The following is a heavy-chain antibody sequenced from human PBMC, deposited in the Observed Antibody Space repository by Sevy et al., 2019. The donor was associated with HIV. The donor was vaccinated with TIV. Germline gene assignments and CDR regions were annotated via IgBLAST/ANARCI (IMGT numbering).Heavy chain of an antibody. D-gene: IGHD2-2*01. CDR3: ARGCSSTSCYAVGPTGIDV. CDR1: GYTFTGYY. J-gene: IGHJ6*02. V-gene: IGHV1-2*02. CDR2: INPNSGGT. Sequence: ASLKVSCKASGYTFTGYYMHWVRQAPGQGLEWMGWINPNSGGTNYAQKFQGRVTMTRDTSISTAYMELSRLRSDDTAVYYCARGCSSTSCYAVGPTGIDVWGQGTTVTVSS.